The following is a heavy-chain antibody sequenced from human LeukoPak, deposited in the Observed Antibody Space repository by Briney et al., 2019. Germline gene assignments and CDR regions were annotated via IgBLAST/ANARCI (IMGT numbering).Heavy chain of an antibody. D-gene: IGHD1-26*01. V-gene: IGHV4-39*01. CDR2: IYYSGST. Sequence: SETLSLTCTVSGGSISSSSYYWGWIRQPPGKGLEWIGSIYYSGSTYYNPSLKSRVTISVDTSKNQFSLKLSSVTAADTAVYYCARGRGEEWELLGVDYFDYWGQGTLVTVSS. CDR1: GGSISSSSYY. J-gene: IGHJ4*02. CDR3: ARGRGEEWELLGVDYFDY.